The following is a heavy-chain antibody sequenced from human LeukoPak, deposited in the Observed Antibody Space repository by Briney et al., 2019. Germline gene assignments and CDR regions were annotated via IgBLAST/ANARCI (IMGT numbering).Heavy chain of an antibody. J-gene: IGHJ4*02. D-gene: IGHD2-8*01. V-gene: IGHV4-31*03. CDR2: IYYSGST. CDR3: ASILYPVWAFDY. Sequence: PSETLSLTCTVSGGSISSGGYYWSWIRQHPGKGLEWIGYIYYSGSTYYNPSLKSRVTISVDTSKNQFSLKLSSVTAADTAVYYCASILYPVWAFDYWGQGTLVTVSS. CDR1: GGSISSGGYY.